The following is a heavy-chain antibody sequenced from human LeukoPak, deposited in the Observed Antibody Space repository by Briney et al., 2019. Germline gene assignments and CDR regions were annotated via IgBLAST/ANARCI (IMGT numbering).Heavy chain of an antibody. CDR1: GYTFTSYG. J-gene: IGHJ4*02. D-gene: IGHD3-16*01. CDR3: AREEGGSRPFDY. Sequence: GASVKVSCKASGYTFTSYGFIWVRQAPGQGLEWMGWISPYNGNTNYAQNLQGRVTMTTDTSTTTAYMELSSLRSEDTAVYYCAREEGGSRPFDYWGQGTLVTVSS. CDR2: ISPYNGNT. V-gene: IGHV1-18*01.